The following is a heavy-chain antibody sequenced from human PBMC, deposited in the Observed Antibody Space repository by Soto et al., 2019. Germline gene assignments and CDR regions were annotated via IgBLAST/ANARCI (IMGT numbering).Heavy chain of an antibody. Sequence: QVQLQESGPGLVRPSGTLSLTCAVSGASISSTTSGNWWSWVRQPPGKGLEWIGEMYHSGSTNYSPSLKSRVTMLVDKSKNQFSLKFSSVTAADTAVYYCARMVGATLVDFWGQGTLVTVSS. CDR2: MYHSGST. D-gene: IGHD1-26*01. CDR1: GASISSTTSGNW. CDR3: ARMVGATLVDF. J-gene: IGHJ4*02. V-gene: IGHV4-4*02.